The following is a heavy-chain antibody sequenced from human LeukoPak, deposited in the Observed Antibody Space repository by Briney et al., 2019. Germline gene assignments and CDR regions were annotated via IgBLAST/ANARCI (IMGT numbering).Heavy chain of an antibody. D-gene: IGHD3-10*01. CDR2: INHSGST. Sequence: SETLSLTCTVSGDSISNSAYHWGWIRQPPGKGLEWIGEINHSGSTNYNSSLKSRVTISVDTSKNQFSLKLSSVTAADTAVYYCARGRITMVRGAPLWFDPWGQGTLVTVSS. J-gene: IGHJ5*02. V-gene: IGHV4-39*07. CDR1: GDSISNSAYH. CDR3: ARGRITMVRGAPLWFDP.